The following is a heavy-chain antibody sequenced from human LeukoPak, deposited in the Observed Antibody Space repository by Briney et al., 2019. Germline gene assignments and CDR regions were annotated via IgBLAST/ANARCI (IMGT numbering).Heavy chain of an antibody. Sequence: GGSLRLSCAASGFTFDDYAMHWVRQAPGKGLEWVSGISWNSGSIGYADSVKGRFTISRDNAKNSLYLQMNSLRAEDMALYYCAKGSCSSTSCYVELGYWGQGTLVTVSS. J-gene: IGHJ4*02. D-gene: IGHD2-2*01. V-gene: IGHV3-9*03. CDR3: AKGSCSSTSCYVELGY. CDR1: GFTFDDYA. CDR2: ISWNSGSI.